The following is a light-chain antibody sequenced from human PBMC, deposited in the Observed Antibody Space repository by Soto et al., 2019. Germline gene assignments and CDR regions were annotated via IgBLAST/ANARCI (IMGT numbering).Light chain of an antibody. CDR3: SSYTSNSTRV. CDR1: SSDVGGYKY. CDR2: DVS. Sequence: QSALTQPASVSGSPGQSITVSCTGTSSDVGGYKYVSWYQQHPDKAPKLMIYDVSNRPSGVSNRFSGSKSGNTASLTISGLQAEDEADYCCSSYTSNSTRVFGTGTKLTVL. V-gene: IGLV2-14*01. J-gene: IGLJ1*01.